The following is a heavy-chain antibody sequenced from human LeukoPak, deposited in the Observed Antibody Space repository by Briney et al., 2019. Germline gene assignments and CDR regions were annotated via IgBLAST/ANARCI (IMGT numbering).Heavy chain of an antibody. D-gene: IGHD6-19*01. V-gene: IGHV3-23*05. CDR2: ITSSGSTDYT. CDR1: GFNFSSFA. J-gene: IGHJ5*02. Sequence: GGSLRLSCVASGFNFSSFAMSWVRQAPGKGLEWVSAITSSGSTDYTYYADSVKGRFTISRDNSKNTLYLEMNSLRAEDTAVYYCANPPHGSGWYTDNWFDPWGQGTRVTVSS. CDR3: ANPPHGSGWYTDNWFDP.